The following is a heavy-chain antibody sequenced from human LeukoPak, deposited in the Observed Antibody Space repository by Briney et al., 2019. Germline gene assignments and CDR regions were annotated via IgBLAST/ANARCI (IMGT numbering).Heavy chain of an antibody. CDR1: GLTSSPYY. J-gene: IGHJ4*02. CDR3: ARQGSEIDY. Sequence: GGPRSLSGAASGLTSSPYYMTGTRKAQGRGLEWLSCISSSGDTIYYADSVKGRFTVSRDNAENSLYLQMNSLRAEDTAMYYCARQGSEIDYWGQGTLVTVSS. V-gene: IGHV3-11*01. CDR2: ISSSGDTI.